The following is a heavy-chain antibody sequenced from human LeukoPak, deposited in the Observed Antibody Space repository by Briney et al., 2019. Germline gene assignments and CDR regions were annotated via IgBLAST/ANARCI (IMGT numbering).Heavy chain of an antibody. V-gene: IGHV3-11*04. CDR3: ARKGVYSSSYTNFDY. Sequence: PGGSLRLSCAASGFTFSDYYMSWIRQAPGKGLEWVSYISSSGSTIYYADSVKGRFTISRDNAKNSLYLQMNSLRAEDTAVYYCARKGVYSSSYTNFDYWGRGTLVTVSS. D-gene: IGHD6-6*01. J-gene: IGHJ4*02. CDR2: ISSSGSTI. CDR1: GFTFSDYY.